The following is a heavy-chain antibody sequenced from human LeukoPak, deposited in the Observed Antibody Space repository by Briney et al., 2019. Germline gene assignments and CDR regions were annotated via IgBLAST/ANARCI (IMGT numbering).Heavy chain of an antibody. V-gene: IGHV3-23*01. D-gene: IGHD3-10*01. CDR1: GFIFSSYA. CDR2: IRGSGGST. Sequence: PGGSLRLSCAASGFIFSSYAMSWVRQAPGKGLEWVSGIRGSGGSTYYADSVKGRFTISRDNSKNTLYLQMNSLRAEDTAVYYCAKDLLLWFGELSYFDYWGQGTLVTVSS. J-gene: IGHJ4*02. CDR3: AKDLLLWFGELSYFDY.